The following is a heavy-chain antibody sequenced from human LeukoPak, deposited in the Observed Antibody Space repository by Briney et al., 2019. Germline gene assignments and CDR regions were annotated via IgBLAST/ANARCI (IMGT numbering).Heavy chain of an antibody. CDR1: GGTFSSYA. J-gene: IGHJ4*02. D-gene: IGHD4-17*01. CDR3: ARGRPLYGDYEH. Sequence: ASVKVSCKASGGTFSSYAISWVRQAPGQGLEWMGGIIPIFGTANYAQTFQGRVTITAVKSTSTAYMELSSLRSEDTAVYYCARGRPLYGDYEHWGQGTLVTVSS. V-gene: IGHV1-69*06. CDR2: IIPIFGTA.